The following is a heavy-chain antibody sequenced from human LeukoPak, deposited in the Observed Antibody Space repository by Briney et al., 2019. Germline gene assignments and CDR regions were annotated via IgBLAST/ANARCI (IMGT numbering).Heavy chain of an antibody. V-gene: IGHV3-23*01. J-gene: IGHJ6*02. D-gene: IGHD2/OR15-2a*01. CDR1: GFTFSNYV. CDR2: ISGSGGST. Sequence: GGSLRLSCAASGFTFSNYVMSWVRQAPGKGLEWVSGISGSGGSTYYADSVKGRFTISRDNSKNTLYLQMNSLRAEDTAVYYCARDIVNSYGMDVWGQGTTVTVSS. CDR3: ARDIVNSYGMDV.